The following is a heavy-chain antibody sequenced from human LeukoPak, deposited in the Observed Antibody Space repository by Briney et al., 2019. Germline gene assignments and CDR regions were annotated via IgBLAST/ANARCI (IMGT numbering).Heavy chain of an antibody. V-gene: IGHV4-59*07. CDR1: GGSISSYY. CDR3: ARGYSSGWYDY. D-gene: IGHD6-19*01. CDR2: INYSEST. J-gene: IGHJ4*02. Sequence: SDPLSLTSNVSGGSISSYYWSWIRQPPGKGLEWIGYINYSESTNSNPTIKSPVTISVDTSKNQFSLKLSSVTAADTAVYYCARGYSSGWYDYWGQGTLVTVSS.